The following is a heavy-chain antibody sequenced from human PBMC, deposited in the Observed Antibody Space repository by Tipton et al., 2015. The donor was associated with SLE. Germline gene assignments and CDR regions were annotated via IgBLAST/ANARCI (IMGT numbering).Heavy chain of an antibody. D-gene: IGHD3-10*01. J-gene: IGHJ4*02. V-gene: IGHV3-7*01. CDR3: ARDKMIQGVIFDS. CDR2: MKHDGSEE. CDR1: GFTFGSYW. Sequence: SLRLSCIASGFTFGSYWMSWVRQTPGKGLEWVANMKHDGSEEYYVESVRGRFTISRDNAEESLYLQMDNLRAEDTGLYYCARDKMIQGVIFDSWGQGTLVTVSS.